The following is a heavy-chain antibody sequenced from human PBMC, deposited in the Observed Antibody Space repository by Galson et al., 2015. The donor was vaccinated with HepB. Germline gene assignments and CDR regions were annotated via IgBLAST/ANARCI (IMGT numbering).Heavy chain of an antibody. Sequence: SLRLSCAASGFTFSSYGMHWVRQAPGKGLEWVAFIRYDGSNKYYADSVKGRFTISRDNSKNTLYLQMNSLRAEDTAVYYCAKESTPIVATIWDFQHWGQGTLVTVSS. CDR3: AKESTPIVATIWDFQH. CDR1: GFTFSSYG. J-gene: IGHJ1*01. V-gene: IGHV3-30*02. D-gene: IGHD5-12*01. CDR2: IRYDGSNK.